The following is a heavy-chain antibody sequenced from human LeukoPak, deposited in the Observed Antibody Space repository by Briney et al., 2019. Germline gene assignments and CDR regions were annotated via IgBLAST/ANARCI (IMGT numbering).Heavy chain of an antibody. V-gene: IGHV1-18*01. D-gene: IGHD2-2*02. CDR3: ARDVVVVPAAIGYYYVYGMDV. J-gene: IGHJ6*02. CDR2: ISAYNGNT. CDR1: GYTFTSYG. Sequence: ASVKVSCKASGYTFTSYGISWVRQAPGQGLEWMGWISAYNGNTNYAQKLQGRVTMTTDTSTSTAYMELRSLRSDDTAVYYCARDVVVVPAAIGYYYVYGMDVWGQGTTVTVSS.